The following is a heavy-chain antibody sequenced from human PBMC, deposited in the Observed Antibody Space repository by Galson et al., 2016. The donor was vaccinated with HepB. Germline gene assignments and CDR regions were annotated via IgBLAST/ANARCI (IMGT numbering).Heavy chain of an antibody. Sequence: SLRLSCAASGFTVSSNYMSWVRQAPGKGLEWVSVIYSGGSTYYADSVTGRFTISRDNSKNTLYLQMNSLRAEDTAVYYCARDRGYYDSSGYLNWFDPWGQGTLVTVSS. D-gene: IGHD3-22*01. V-gene: IGHV3-66*01. CDR1: GFTVSSNY. CDR3: ARDRGYYDSSGYLNWFDP. CDR2: IYSGGST. J-gene: IGHJ5*02.